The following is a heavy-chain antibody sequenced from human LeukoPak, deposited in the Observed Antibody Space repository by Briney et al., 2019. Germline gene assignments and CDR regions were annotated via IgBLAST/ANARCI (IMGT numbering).Heavy chain of an antibody. CDR3: VKGPYYESPALDS. J-gene: IGHJ4*02. CDR2: ISYDGSNK. D-gene: IGHD3-16*01. Sequence: GRSLRLSCAASGFTFSSYGMHWVRQAPGKGLEWVAVISYDGSNKYYADSVKGRFTISRDNSQNTLYVQMNSLRAEDSALYYCVKGPYYESPALDSWGQGTLVTVSS. CDR1: GFTFSSYG. V-gene: IGHV3-30*18.